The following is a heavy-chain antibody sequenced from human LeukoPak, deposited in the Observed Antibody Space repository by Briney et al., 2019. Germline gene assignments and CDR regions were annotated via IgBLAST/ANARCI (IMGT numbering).Heavy chain of an antibody. V-gene: IGHV3-7*01. CDR3: GRVRQGDADY. CDR1: GFTFSSYW. D-gene: IGHD1-26*01. Sequence: PGRSLRLSCAASGFTFSSYWMTWVRQAPGKGLGWVASMDLDGSAKYYMDSVKGRFTISRDNAKNSLFLQMNSLRADDTAVYYCGRVRQGDADYWGQGTLVTVSS. J-gene: IGHJ4*02. CDR2: MDLDGSAK.